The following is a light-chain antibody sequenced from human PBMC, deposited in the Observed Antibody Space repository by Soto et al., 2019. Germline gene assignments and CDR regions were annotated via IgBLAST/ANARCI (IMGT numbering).Light chain of an antibody. CDR3: QQRHIWPPVT. CDR2: GAF. J-gene: IGKJ5*01. Sequence: ESVLTQSPAALSLSPGERATLSCRASPSVTNYLAWYQQQPGQAPRLVIYGAFNMATGIPARFSGSGSGTDFTLTIRSLEPEAFAVYHCQQRHIWPPVTFGQGTRLEI. CDR1: PSVTNY. V-gene: IGKV3-11*01.